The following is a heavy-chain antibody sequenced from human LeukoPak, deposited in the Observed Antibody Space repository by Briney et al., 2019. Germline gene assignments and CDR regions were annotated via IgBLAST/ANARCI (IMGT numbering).Heavy chain of an antibody. V-gene: IGHV3-53*01. Sequence: GGSLRLSCAASGFTVSSNYMSWVRQAPGKGLEWVSVIYSGGSTYYADSVKGRFTISRDNAKNSLYLQMNSLRAEDTAVYYCGVVPAARFYGMDVWGQGTTVTVSS. D-gene: IGHD2-2*01. CDR3: GVVPAARFYGMDV. CDR1: GFTVSSNY. CDR2: IYSGGST. J-gene: IGHJ6*02.